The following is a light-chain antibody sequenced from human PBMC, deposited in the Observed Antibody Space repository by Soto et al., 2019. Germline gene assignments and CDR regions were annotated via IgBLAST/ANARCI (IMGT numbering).Light chain of an antibody. CDR2: EVS. CDR3: SSYTSSSTLLYV. J-gene: IGLJ1*01. V-gene: IGLV2-14*01. Sequence: QSALNQPASVSGSPGQSITISCTGTSSDVGGYNYVSWYQQHPGKAPKLMIYEVSNRPSGVSNRFSGSKSGNTASLTISGLQAEDEADYYCSSYTSSSTLLYVFGTGTKVTVL. CDR1: SSDVGGYNY.